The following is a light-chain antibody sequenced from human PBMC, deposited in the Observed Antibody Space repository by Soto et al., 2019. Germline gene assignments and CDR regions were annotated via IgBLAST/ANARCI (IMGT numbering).Light chain of an antibody. J-gene: IGKJ1*01. Sequence: DIQMTQSPSSLSASVGDRVTITCRASQGIRNDLGWFQQKPGKAPKRLIYSASTLQSGVSSRFSGSGSGTYGTLTITRLKTEDCATYYCLQHYTYTPTFGQGTKVDI. CDR2: SAS. CDR1: QGIRND. V-gene: IGKV1-17*01. CDR3: LQHYTYTPT.